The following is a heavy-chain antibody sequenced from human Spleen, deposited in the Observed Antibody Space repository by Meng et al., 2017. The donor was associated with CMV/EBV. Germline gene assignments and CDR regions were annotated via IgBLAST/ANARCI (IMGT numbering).Heavy chain of an antibody. CDR2: INPTGDAT. J-gene: IGHJ2*01. Sequence: ITGYKMHWVRQAPGQGVEWMGIINPTGDATTYARNFQGRVTMTRNTSTGTVYMELTRLRSEDTAIYYCARDRQFTYASGGARWYFDLWGRGTLVTVSS. D-gene: IGHD2-2*01. CDR1: ITGYK. V-gene: IGHV1-46*01. CDR3: ARDRQFTYASGGARWYFDL.